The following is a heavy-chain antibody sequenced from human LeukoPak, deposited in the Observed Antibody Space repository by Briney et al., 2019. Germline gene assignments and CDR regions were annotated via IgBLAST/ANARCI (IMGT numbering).Heavy chain of an antibody. CDR1: GFTFSSYG. CDR3: ARSTWNVVVINFDY. J-gene: IGHJ4*02. D-gene: IGHD3-22*01. CDR2: IWYDGSNK. V-gene: IGHV3-33*01. Sequence: GGSLRLSCAASGFTFSSYGMHWVRQALGKGLEWVAVIWYDGSNKYYADSVKGRFTISRDNSKNTLYLQMNSLRAEDTAVYYCARSTWNVVVINFDYWGQGTLVTVSS.